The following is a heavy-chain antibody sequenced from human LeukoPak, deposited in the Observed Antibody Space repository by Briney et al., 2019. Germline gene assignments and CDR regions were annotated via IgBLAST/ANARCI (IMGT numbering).Heavy chain of an antibody. Sequence: GESLKISCEASGYKFTSYWIGWVRQMPGEGLEWMGIIYPGDSDTRYSPSFQGQVTISADKSISTAYLQWSSLKASDTAMYYCARLASGSYYDYFDYWGQGTLVTVSS. V-gene: IGHV5-51*01. CDR2: IYPGDSDT. D-gene: IGHD1-26*01. J-gene: IGHJ4*02. CDR3: ARLASGSYYDYFDY. CDR1: GYKFTSYW.